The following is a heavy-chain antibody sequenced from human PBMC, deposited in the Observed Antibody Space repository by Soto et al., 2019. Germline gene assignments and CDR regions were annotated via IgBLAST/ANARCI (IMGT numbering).Heavy chain of an antibody. Sequence: QVQLVQSGAEEKKPGASVKISCKASGYTFTSYAMHWVRQAPGQRLEWMGWINAGDGNTKYSQRFQGRVTITRDTSASTAYMELSSLRSEDTAVYYCARADGVGCVGPWGQGTLVTVSS. CDR3: ARADGVGCVGP. V-gene: IGHV1-3*05. CDR2: INAGDGNT. CDR1: GYTFTSYA. J-gene: IGHJ5*02. D-gene: IGHD2-15*01.